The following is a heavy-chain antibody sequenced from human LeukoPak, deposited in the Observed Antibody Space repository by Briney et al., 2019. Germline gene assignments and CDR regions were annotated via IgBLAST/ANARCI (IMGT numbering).Heavy chain of an antibody. V-gene: IGHV3-21*01. Sequence: GGSLRLSCAASGFTFSSYAMSWVRQAPGKGLEWVSSISGSISSKLYAESVKGRFTISGDNAKNSLYLQMNILRAEDTAVYYCVSGSYEGGYYGMDVWGQGTTVTVSS. D-gene: IGHD1-26*01. J-gene: IGHJ6*02. CDR2: ISGSISSK. CDR1: GFTFSSYA. CDR3: VSGSYEGGYYGMDV.